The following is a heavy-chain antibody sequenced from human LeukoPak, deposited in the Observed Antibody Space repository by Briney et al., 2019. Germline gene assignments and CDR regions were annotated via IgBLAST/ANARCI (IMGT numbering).Heavy chain of an antibody. CDR3: ARSPYYGSSGPFDY. J-gene: IGHJ4*02. CDR2: INPNSGGT. CDR1: GYTFTGYY. Sequence: ASVKVSCKASGYTFTGYYIFWVRQVPGQGLERMGWINPNSGGTTYAQNFQGRVTMTRDTSISTAYMELSRLRSDDTAVYYCARSPYYGSSGPFDYWGQGTLVTVSS. V-gene: IGHV1-2*02. D-gene: IGHD3-22*01.